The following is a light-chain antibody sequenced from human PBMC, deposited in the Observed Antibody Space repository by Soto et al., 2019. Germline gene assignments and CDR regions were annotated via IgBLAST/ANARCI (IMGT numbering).Light chain of an antibody. CDR2: EVS. V-gene: IGLV2-14*01. J-gene: IGLJ1*01. CDR3: TSYTSRSALYV. Sequence: QSALTQPASVSGSPGQSITISCTGTSSDVGGYKYVSWYQQYPGKAPKLMIYEVSNRPSGVSNRFSGSKSGNTASLTISGLQPEDEADYYCTSYTSRSALYVFGTGTKLTVL. CDR1: SSDVGGYKY.